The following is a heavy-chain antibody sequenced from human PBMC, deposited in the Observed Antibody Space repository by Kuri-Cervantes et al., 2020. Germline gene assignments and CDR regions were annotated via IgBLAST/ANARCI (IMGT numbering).Heavy chain of an antibody. CDR1: GGSISRSSYY. CDR3: AREPPVQNAFDI. Sequence: SETLSLTCTVSGGSISRSSYYWSWIRQPPGKGLEWIGYIYYSGSTNYNPSLKSRVTISVDTSKNQFSLKLSSVTAADTAVYYCAREPPVQNAFDIWGQGTMVTVSS. J-gene: IGHJ3*02. CDR2: IYYSGST. V-gene: IGHV4-61*01.